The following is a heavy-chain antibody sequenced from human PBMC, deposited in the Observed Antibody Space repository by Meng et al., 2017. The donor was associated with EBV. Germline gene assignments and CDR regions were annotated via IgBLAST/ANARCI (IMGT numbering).Heavy chain of an antibody. J-gene: IGHJ5*02. CDR1: GYTVTRYY. CDR2: INPSGGST. Sequence: VQLAQSGAEVEKPWASVKLTRNASGYTVTRYYTHWVRQAPGQGIEWMGIINPSGGSTSYAQKFQGRVTMIRDTSTSTVYMELSSLGSEDTAVYYCSRNGIAAWGWFDPWGQGALVTVSS. CDR3: SRNGIAAWGWFDP. V-gene: IGHV1-46*01. D-gene: IGHD6-13*01.